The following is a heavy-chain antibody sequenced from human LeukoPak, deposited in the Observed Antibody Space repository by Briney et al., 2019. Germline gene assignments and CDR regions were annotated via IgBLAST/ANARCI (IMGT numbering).Heavy chain of an antibody. CDR3: ARPAEVVVVPAAPADAFDI. J-gene: IGHJ3*02. Sequence: GASVKVSCKASGGTFSSYAISWVRRAPGQGLEWMGRIIPILGIANYAQKFQGRVTITADKSTSTAYMELSSLRSEDTAVYYCARPAEVVVVPAAPADAFDIWGQGTMVTVSS. CDR1: GGTFSSYA. V-gene: IGHV1-69*04. CDR2: IIPILGIA. D-gene: IGHD2-2*01.